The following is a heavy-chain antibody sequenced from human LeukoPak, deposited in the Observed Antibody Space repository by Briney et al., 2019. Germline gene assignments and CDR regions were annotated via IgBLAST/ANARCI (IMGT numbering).Heavy chain of an antibody. D-gene: IGHD5-24*01. Sequence: GGSLRLSCAASGFTVSSNYMSWVRQAPGKGLEWVSGISPSGDIKYYVDPVKGRFTVSRDNSKNTLYLQINSLRDEDTAAYYCAKDDAWLQYNDWGQGTLVTVSS. CDR1: GFTVSSNY. CDR3: AKDDAWLQYND. CDR2: ISPSGDIK. V-gene: IGHV3-23*01. J-gene: IGHJ4*02.